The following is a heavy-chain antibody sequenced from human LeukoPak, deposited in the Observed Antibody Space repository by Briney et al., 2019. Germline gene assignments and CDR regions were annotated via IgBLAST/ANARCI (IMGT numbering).Heavy chain of an antibody. CDR3: ARGSPPQLTGYYTSPFDY. D-gene: IGHD3/OR15-3a*01. CDR1: GGTFSSYA. V-gene: IGHV1-69*04. Sequence: ASVKVSCKASGGTFSSYAISWVRQAPGQGLEWMGRIIPILGIANYAQRFQGRVTITADKSTSTAYMELSSLRSEDTAVYYCARGSPPQLTGYYTSPFDYWGQGTLVTVSS. J-gene: IGHJ4*02. CDR2: IIPILGIA.